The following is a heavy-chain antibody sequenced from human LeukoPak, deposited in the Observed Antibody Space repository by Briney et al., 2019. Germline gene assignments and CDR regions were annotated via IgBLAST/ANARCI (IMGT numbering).Heavy chain of an antibody. V-gene: IGHV1-69*05. J-gene: IGHJ4*02. Sequence: SVKVSCKASGGTFSSYAISWVRQAPGQGLEWMGGIIPIFGTANYAQKFQGRVTMTRDTSTSTVYMELSSLRSEDTAVYYCASSANDFWSGYYHYWGQGTLVTVSS. CDR3: ASSANDFWSGYYHY. CDR1: GGTFSSYA. CDR2: IIPIFGTA. D-gene: IGHD3-3*01.